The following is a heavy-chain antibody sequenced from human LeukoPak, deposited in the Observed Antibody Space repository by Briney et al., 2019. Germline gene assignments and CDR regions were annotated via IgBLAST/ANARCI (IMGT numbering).Heavy chain of an antibody. D-gene: IGHD3-10*01. J-gene: IGHJ4*02. Sequence: GGSLRLSCAASGFTFSSYAMSWVRQAPGKGLEWVSAISGSGGSTYYADSVKGRFTISRDNSKSTLYLQMNSLRAEDTAVYYCANQFSGSYLVYFDYWGQGTLVTVSS. CDR3: ANQFSGSYLVYFDY. V-gene: IGHV3-23*01. CDR2: ISGSGGST. CDR1: GFTFSSYA.